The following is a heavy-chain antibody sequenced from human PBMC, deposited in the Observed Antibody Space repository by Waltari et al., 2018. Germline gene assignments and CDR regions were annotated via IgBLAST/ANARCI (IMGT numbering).Heavy chain of an antibody. J-gene: IGHJ4*02. CDR3: ARGGYSNYEFIDY. Sequence: VQLVESGGGLVQPGGSLRLSCAASGFTFSSYGMHWVRRAPGKGLEWVEVIWYDGSNKYYADSVKGRFTISRDNSKNTLYLQMNSLRAEDTAVYYCARGGYSNYEFIDYWGQGTLVTVSS. CDR2: IWYDGSNK. CDR1: GFTFSSYG. V-gene: IGHV3-33*08. D-gene: IGHD4-4*01.